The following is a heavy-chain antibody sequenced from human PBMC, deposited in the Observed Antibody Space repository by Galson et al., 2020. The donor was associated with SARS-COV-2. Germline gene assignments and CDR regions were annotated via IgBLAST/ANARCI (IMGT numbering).Heavy chain of an antibody. Sequence: GGSLRPPCEAPGFTFSSYDMHWVRRATGKGLEWVPAIVTAGDTYYPGSVKSRFTISRETAKNSVYLQMNSLRAGDTAVYYCERAVSPQVGHYYYYYMDVGGNGTTVTVSS. V-gene: IGHV3-13*01. CDR3: ERAVSPQVGHYYYYYMDV. D-gene: IGHD3-10*01. J-gene: IGHJ6*03. CDR1: GFTFSSYD. CDR2: IVTAGDT.